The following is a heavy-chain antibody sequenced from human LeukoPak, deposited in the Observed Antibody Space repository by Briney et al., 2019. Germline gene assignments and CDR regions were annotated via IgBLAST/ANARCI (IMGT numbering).Heavy chain of an antibody. CDR2: ISGSGGST. Sequence: PGGSLRLSCAASGFTFRSYAMSRVRQAPGKELEWVSAISGSGGSTYYADSVKGRFTISRDNSKNTLYLQMNSLRAEDTAVYYCAKDRSGGSYYDYWGQGTLVTVSS. CDR1: GFTFRSYA. V-gene: IGHV3-23*01. CDR3: AKDRSGGSYYDY. D-gene: IGHD1-26*01. J-gene: IGHJ4*02.